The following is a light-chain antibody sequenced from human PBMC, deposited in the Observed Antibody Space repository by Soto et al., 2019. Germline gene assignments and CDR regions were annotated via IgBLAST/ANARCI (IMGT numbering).Light chain of an antibody. CDR1: QSINNK. J-gene: IGKJ1*01. CDR3: QQYRNWPRT. CDR2: GAS. V-gene: IGKV3-15*01. Sequence: EIVMTQSPATLSVSPGERVTLCCRASQSINNKVAWYQQKPGQAPRLLIYGASTRATDMPGRFSGRGSGTEFTLTISSLQSEDFAVYYCQQYRNWPRTFGQGTKVDIK.